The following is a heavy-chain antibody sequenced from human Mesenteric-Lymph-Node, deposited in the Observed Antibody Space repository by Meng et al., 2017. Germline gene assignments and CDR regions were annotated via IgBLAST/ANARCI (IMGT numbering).Heavy chain of an antibody. CDR1: GFTYTSYH. Sequence: ASVKVSCKASGFTYTSYHMHWVRQAPGQGLEWMGWISAYNGNTNYAQKLQGRVTMTTDTSTSTAYMELRSLRSDDTAVYYCARYSGYYDSSGYYFDQQIDYWGQGTLVTVSS. V-gene: IGHV1-18*04. J-gene: IGHJ4*02. CDR2: ISAYNGNT. D-gene: IGHD3-22*01. CDR3: ARYSGYYDSSGYYFDQQIDY.